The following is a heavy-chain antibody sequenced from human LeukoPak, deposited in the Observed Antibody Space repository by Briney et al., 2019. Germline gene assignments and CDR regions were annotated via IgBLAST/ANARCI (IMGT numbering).Heavy chain of an antibody. D-gene: IGHD2-8*02. J-gene: IGHJ4*02. CDR1: GFTVTTNY. CDR3: ATTGGYWTGIFDR. Sequence: PGGSLRLSCAASGFTVTTNYMSWVRQAPGKGLEWVSGIHGDGRTYYADSVKGRFTISRDSSKNTLSLQMNSLRAEDTAVYYCATTGGYWTGIFDRWGQGTLVTVS. V-gene: IGHV3-53*01. CDR2: IHGDGRT.